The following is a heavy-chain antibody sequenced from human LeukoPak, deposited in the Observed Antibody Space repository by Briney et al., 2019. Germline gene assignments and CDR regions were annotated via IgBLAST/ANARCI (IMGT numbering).Heavy chain of an antibody. CDR2: IYHSGST. V-gene: IGHV4-38-2*01. CDR1: GYSISSGYY. J-gene: IGHJ4*02. D-gene: IGHD6-6*01. CDR3: ARQYSSSGDFDY. Sequence: PSETLSLTCAVSGYSISSGYYWGWIRQPPGKGLEWIGSIYHSGSTYYNPSLKSRVTISVDTSKNQFSLKLSSVTAADTAVYYCARQYSSSGDFDYWGQGTLVTVSS.